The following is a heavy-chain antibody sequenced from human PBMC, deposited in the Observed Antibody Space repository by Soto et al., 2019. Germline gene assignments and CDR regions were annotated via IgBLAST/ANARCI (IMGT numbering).Heavy chain of an antibody. D-gene: IGHD5-18*01. V-gene: IGHV3-53*01. Sequence: GGSLRLSCAASGFTVSSNYMCWFRQASGKGLEWVSVIYSGGSTYYADSVKGRFTISRDNSKNTLYLQMNSLRAEDTAVYYCAGYSQPYYYYGMDVWGQGTTVTVSS. J-gene: IGHJ6*02. CDR1: GFTVSSNY. CDR3: AGYSQPYYYYGMDV. CDR2: IYSGGST.